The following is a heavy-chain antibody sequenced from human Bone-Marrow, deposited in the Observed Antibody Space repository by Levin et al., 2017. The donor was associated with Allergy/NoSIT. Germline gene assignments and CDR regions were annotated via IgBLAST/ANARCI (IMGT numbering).Heavy chain of an antibody. J-gene: IGHJ4*02. CDR1: GFTFSSYG. D-gene: IGHD3-22*01. Sequence: GESLKISCAASGFTFSSYGMHWVRQAPGKGLEWVAVISYDGSNKYYADSVKGRFTISRDNSKNTLYLQMNSLRAEDTAVYYCAKDQRITMIVGINYYFDYWGQGTLVTVSS. CDR2: ISYDGSNK. V-gene: IGHV3-30*18. CDR3: AKDQRITMIVGINYYFDY.